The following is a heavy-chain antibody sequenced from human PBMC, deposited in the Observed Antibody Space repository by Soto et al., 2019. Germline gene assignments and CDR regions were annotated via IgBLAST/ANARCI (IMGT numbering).Heavy chain of an antibody. CDR1: GGSISSGGYS. J-gene: IGHJ4*02. Sequence: SETLSLTCAVSGGSISSGGYSWSWIRQPPGKGLEWIGYIYYSGSTNYNPSLKSRVTISVDTSKNQFSLKLSSVTAADTAVYYCARVPPTAMVHFDYWGQGTLVTVPQ. D-gene: IGHD5-18*01. V-gene: IGHV4-61*08. CDR2: IYYSGST. CDR3: ARVPPTAMVHFDY.